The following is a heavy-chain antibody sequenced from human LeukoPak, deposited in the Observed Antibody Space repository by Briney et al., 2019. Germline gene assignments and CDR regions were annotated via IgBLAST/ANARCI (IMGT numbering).Heavy chain of an antibody. J-gene: IGHJ4*02. V-gene: IGHV3-23*01. CDR3: AKLAPNYYDSSGYYGASDY. CDR1: GFTFSSYA. CDR2: SSDSGGST. Sequence: GGSLRLSCAASGFTFSSYAMSWVRQAPGKGLEWVSVSSDSGGSTYYADSVKGRFTISRDHSKNTLYLQMNSLRAEDTAVYYCAKLAPNYYDSSGYYGASDYWGQGTLVTVSS. D-gene: IGHD3-22*01.